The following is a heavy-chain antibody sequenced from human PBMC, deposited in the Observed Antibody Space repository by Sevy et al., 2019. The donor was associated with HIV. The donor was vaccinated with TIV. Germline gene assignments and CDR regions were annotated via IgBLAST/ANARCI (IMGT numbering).Heavy chain of an antibody. J-gene: IGHJ4*02. CDR2: ISGSAYST. CDR3: AKESPGYNYDSSGSLDY. Sequence: GGSLRLSCAASGFTFNTYAMSWVRQAPGKGLEWVSGISGSAYSTYYADSVKGRFTISRDNSKNTLSLQMNSLRAEETAVYYCAKESPGYNYDSSGSLDYWGQGTLVTVFS. V-gene: IGHV3-23*01. D-gene: IGHD3-22*01. CDR1: GFTFNTYA.